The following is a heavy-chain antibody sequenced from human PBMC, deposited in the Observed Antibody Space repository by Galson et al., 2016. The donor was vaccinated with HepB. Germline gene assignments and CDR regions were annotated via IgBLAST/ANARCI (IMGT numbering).Heavy chain of an antibody. V-gene: IGHV3-74*01. CDR2: SSQDGSDT. Sequence: SLRLSCAASGFTLNDYWMNWVRQAPGQGLVWVAHSSQDGSDTRYADSVTGRFTLSRDNAKNALYMQMNSLRAEDTAVYYCVRDGMAGAPYDCWGQGALVIVSS. J-gene: IGHJ4*02. CDR3: VRDGMAGAPYDC. CDR1: GFTLNDYW. D-gene: IGHD5-24*01.